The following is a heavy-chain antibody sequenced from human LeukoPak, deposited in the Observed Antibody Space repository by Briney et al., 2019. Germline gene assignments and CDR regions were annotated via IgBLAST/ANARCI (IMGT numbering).Heavy chain of an antibody. CDR2: ISSSSSYI. CDR3: ARGAQQYYYGSGYPNWFDP. V-gene: IGHV3-21*01. CDR1: GFTFSTYA. Sequence: GGSLRLSCAASGFTFSTYAMSWIRQAPGKGLEWVSSISSSSSYIYYADSVKGRFTISRDNAKNSLYLQMNSLRAEDTAVYYCARGAQQYYYGSGYPNWFDPWGQGTLVTVSS. D-gene: IGHD3-10*01. J-gene: IGHJ5*02.